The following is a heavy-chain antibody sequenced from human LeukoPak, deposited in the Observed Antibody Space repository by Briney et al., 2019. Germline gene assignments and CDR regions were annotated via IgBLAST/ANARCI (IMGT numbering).Heavy chain of an antibody. J-gene: IGHJ4*02. CDR3: ARGERYCSSTSCYASPPLMYY. CDR2: INHSGST. CDR1: GGSFSGYY. Sequence: SETLSLTCAVYGGSFSGYYWSWIRQPPGKGLEWIGEINHSGSTNYNPSLKSRVTISVDTSKDQFSLKLSSVTAADTAVYYCARGERYCSSTSCYASPPLMYYWGQGTLVTVSS. D-gene: IGHD2-2*01. V-gene: IGHV4-34*01.